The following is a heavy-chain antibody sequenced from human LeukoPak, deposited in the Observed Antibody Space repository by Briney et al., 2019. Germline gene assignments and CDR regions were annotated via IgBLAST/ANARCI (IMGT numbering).Heavy chain of an antibody. D-gene: IGHD3-22*01. CDR2: MNPNSGNT. J-gene: IGHJ4*02. V-gene: IGHV1-8*01. CDR3: ARGYKLRRVKGVVVIISLPFDY. Sequence: ASVKVSCTASGYTFTSYDINWVRQATGQGLEWMGWMNPNSGNTGYAQKFQGRVTMTRNTSISTAYMELSSLRSEDTAVYYCARGYKLRRVKGVVVIISLPFDYWGQGTLVTVSS. CDR1: GYTFTSYD.